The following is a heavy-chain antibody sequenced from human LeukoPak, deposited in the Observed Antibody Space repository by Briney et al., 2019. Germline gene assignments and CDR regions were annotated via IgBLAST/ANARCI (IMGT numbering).Heavy chain of an antibody. CDR3: VKPQPGGGFDY. D-gene: IGHD1-14*01. J-gene: IGHJ4*02. CDR2: ISSNGGST. Sequence: GGSLRLSCSASGFTFSSYAMHWVRQAPGKGLEYVSAISSNGGSTYCADSVKGRFTISRDNSKNTLYLQMSSLRAEDTAVYYCVKPQPGGGFDYWGQGTLVTVSS. CDR1: GFTFSSYA. V-gene: IGHV3-64D*09.